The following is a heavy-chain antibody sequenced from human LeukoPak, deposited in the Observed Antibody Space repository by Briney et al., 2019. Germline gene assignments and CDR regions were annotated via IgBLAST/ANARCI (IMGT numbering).Heavy chain of an antibody. J-gene: IGHJ1*01. CDR3: ASATYYGSGTEYFQH. CDR2: IYYSGST. CDR1: GGSVSSGSYY. Sequence: PSETLSLTCTVSGGSVSSGSYYWSWIRQPPGKGLEWIGYIYYSGSTNYNPSLKSRVTISVDTSKNQFSLKLSSVTAADTAVYYCASATYYGSGTEYFQHCGQGTLVTVSS. V-gene: IGHV4-61*01. D-gene: IGHD3-10*01.